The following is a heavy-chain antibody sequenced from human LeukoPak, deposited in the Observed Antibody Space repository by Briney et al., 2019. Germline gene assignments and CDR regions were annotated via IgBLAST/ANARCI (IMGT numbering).Heavy chain of an antibody. D-gene: IGHD6-19*01. CDR2: MNPNSGNT. V-gene: IGHV1-8*03. CDR3: ARALPYSSGWYQGLFGY. Sequence: ASVKVSCKASGYTFTSYVINWVRQATGQGLEWMGWMNPNSGNTGYAQKFQGRVTITRNTSISTAYMELSSLGSEDTAVYYCARALPYSSGWYQGLFGYWGQGTLVTVSS. J-gene: IGHJ4*02. CDR1: GYTFTSYV.